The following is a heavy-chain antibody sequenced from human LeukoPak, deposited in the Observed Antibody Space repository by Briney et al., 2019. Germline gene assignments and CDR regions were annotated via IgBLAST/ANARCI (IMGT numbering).Heavy chain of an antibody. V-gene: IGHV4-4*07. D-gene: IGHD2-21*02. CDR3: ARGSSIVVVTAIRSAAFDI. J-gene: IGHJ3*02. CDR2: IYTSGST. CDR1: GGSISSYY. Sequence: PSETLSLTCTVSGGSISSYYWSWIRQPAGKGLEWIGRIYTSGSTNYNPSLKSRVTMSVDTSKNQFSLELSSVTAADTAVYYCARGSSIVVVTAIRSAAFDIWGQGTMVTVSS.